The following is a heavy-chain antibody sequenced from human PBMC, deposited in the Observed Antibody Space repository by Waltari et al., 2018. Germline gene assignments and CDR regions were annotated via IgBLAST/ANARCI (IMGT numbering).Heavy chain of an antibody. CDR1: GGSISSSSYY. D-gene: IGHD3-9*01. Sequence: QVQLQESGPGLVKPSQTLSLTCTVSGGSISSSSYYWGWIRQPPGKGLEWIGSIYYSGSTYYNPSLKSRVTISVDTSKNQFSLKLSSVTAADTAVYYCARPYAAYDILTGYDYWGQGTLVTVSS. CDR3: ARPYAAYDILTGYDY. J-gene: IGHJ4*02. V-gene: IGHV4-39*01. CDR2: IYYSGST.